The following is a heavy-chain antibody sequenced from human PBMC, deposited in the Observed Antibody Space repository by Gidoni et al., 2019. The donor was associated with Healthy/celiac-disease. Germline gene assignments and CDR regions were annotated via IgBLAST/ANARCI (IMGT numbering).Heavy chain of an antibody. Sequence: QVQLQQWGAGLLKPSETLSLTCAVYGGSFSGYYWSWIRQPPGKGLEWIGEINHRGSTNYNPSLKSRVTISVDTSKNQFSLKLSSVTAADTAVYYCARGGRYSSSNDYWGQGTLVTVSS. CDR3: ARGGRYSSSNDY. V-gene: IGHV4-34*01. D-gene: IGHD6-6*01. CDR1: GGSFSGYY. CDR2: INHRGST. J-gene: IGHJ4*02.